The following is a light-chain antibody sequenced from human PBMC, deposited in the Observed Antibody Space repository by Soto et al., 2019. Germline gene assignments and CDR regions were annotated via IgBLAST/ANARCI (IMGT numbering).Light chain of an antibody. Sequence: QSALTQPASVSGYPGQSITLSCTGTSSDIGGYDYVSWYQRHPGKAPKLIIYDVNNQPSGVSNRFSGSKSGNTASLTISGLQAEDEADYYCTSYASGSSHVVFGGGTKLTVL. CDR1: SSDIGGYDY. CDR3: TSYASGSSHVV. V-gene: IGLV2-14*01. J-gene: IGLJ2*01. CDR2: DVN.